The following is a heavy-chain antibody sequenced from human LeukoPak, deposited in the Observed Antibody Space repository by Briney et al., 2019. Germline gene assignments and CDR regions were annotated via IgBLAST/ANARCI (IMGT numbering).Heavy chain of an antibody. CDR1: GVTFSNYA. CDR3: AKWGDYDVLTGYYVSDY. Sequence: GASLRLSCAASGVTFSNYAVSWVRQAPGKGLEWVSAITGSGGNTYYADSVKGRFTISRDNSKNTVFLQMNSLRAEDTAVYYCAKWGDYDVLTGYYVSDYWGQGTLVTVSS. D-gene: IGHD3-9*01. J-gene: IGHJ4*02. V-gene: IGHV3-23*01. CDR2: ITGSGGNT.